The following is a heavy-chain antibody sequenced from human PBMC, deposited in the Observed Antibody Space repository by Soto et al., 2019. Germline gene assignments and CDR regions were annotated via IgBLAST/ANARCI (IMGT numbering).Heavy chain of an antibody. D-gene: IGHD3-10*01. CDR3: GADAGGGGY. J-gene: IGHJ4*02. Sequence: EVQLVESGGGLIQPGGSLRLSCAVSGFTVSNNYMSWVRQAPGKGLEGVSVIYSGGYTAYGDSVKGRFTISRDNSKNTLYPKKNSLGADDGGLFYWGADAGGGGYWGQGTLVTVSS. CDR1: GFTVSNNY. CDR2: IYSGGYT. V-gene: IGHV3-53*01.